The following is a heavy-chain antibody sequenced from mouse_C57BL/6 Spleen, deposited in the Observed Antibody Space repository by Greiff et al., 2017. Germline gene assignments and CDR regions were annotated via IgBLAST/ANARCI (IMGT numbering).Heavy chain of an antibody. Sequence: VQLKESGPGLVKPSQSLSLTCSVTGYSITSGYYWNWIRQFPGNKLEWMGYISYDGSNNYNPSLKNRISITRDTSKNQFFLKLNSVTTEDTATYYCARGYGYDVRWYFDVWGTGTTVTVSS. D-gene: IGHD2-2*01. J-gene: IGHJ1*03. CDR3: ARGYGYDVRWYFDV. CDR2: ISYDGSN. V-gene: IGHV3-6*01. CDR1: GYSITSGYY.